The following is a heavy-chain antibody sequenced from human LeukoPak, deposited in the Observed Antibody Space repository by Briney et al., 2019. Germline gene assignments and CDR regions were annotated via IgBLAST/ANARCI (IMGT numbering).Heavy chain of an antibody. CDR3: AKPQPLYCSGGSCYSTLGYFDY. V-gene: IGHV3-30*18. Sequence: GGSLRLSCAASGFTFSSYGMHWVRQAPGKGLEWVAVISYDGSNKYYADSVKGRFTISRDNSKNTLYLQMNSLRAEDTAVYYCAKPQPLYCSGGSCYSTLGYFDYWGQGTLVTVSS. CDR2: ISYDGSNK. J-gene: IGHJ4*02. CDR1: GFTFSSYG. D-gene: IGHD2-15*01.